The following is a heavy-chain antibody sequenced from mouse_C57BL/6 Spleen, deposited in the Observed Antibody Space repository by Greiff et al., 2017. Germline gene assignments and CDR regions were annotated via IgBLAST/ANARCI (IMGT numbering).Heavy chain of an antibody. V-gene: IGHV1-82*01. J-gene: IGHJ3*01. D-gene: IGHD2-5*01. CDR2: IYPGDGDT. CDR1: GYAFSSSW. CDR3: ARGYSNSFAY. Sequence: VQLKESGPELVKPGASVKISCKASGYAFSSSWMNWVKQRPGKGLEWIGRIYPGDGDTNYNGKFKGKATLTADKSSSTAYMQLSSLTSEDSAVYFCARGYSNSFAYWGQGTLVTVSA.